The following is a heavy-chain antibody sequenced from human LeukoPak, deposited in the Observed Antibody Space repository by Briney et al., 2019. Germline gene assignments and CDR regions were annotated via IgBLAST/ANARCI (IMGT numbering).Heavy chain of an antibody. CDR2: VNLQGST. V-gene: IGHV4-4*02. CDR1: GGSITNTNY. J-gene: IGHJ4*02. CDR3: AREGGPYRPLDY. Sequence: SETLSLTCGVSGGSITNTNYWTWVRQPPGKGLEWIGEVNLQGSTNYNPSLIGRAAISVDTSENHISLPLTSVTAADPAVYYCAREGGPYRPLDYSGQGTLVTVSS.